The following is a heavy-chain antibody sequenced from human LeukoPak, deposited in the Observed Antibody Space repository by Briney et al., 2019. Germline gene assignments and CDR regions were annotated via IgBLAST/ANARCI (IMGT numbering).Heavy chain of an antibody. J-gene: IGHJ4*02. CDR1: GFTFDDYG. CDR3: ARGRKTYSNSHFDS. D-gene: IGHD4-11*01. V-gene: IGHV3-20*04. CDR2: INWSGSST. Sequence: GGSLRLSCAASGFTFDDYGMNWVRQAPGKGLEWVSGINWSGSSTGYADSVKGRFTISRDNTKNSLYLQMNSLRAEDTAFYYCARGRKTYSNSHFDSWGQGTLVTVSS.